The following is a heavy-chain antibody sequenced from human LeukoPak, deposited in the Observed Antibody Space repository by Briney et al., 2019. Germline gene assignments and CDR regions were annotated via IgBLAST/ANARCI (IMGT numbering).Heavy chain of an antibody. V-gene: IGHV3-30*02. CDR2: IHYDGGNE. CDR1: GFTFSTYG. Sequence: GGSLRLSCAASGFTFSTYGMHWVREAAGNRPEGGGFIHYDGGNEYNGDSVKGRFTISIDNSKNTLYLQMNSLRPEDTAVYYCARGLPSSTRTYNWFDPWGPGTLVTVSS. D-gene: IGHD2-2*01. J-gene: IGHJ5*02. CDR3: ARGLPSSTRTYNWFDP.